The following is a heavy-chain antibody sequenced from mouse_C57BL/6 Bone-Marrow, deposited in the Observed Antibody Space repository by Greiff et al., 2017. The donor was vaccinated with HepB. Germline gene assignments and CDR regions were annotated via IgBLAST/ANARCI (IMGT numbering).Heavy chain of an antibody. V-gene: IGHV14-4*01. CDR2: IDPENGDT. D-gene: IGHD2-5*01. CDR3: TTPYYSNYVGYFDY. CDR1: GFNIKDDY. J-gene: IGHJ2*01. Sequence: EVNVVESGAELVRPGASVKLSCTASGFNIKDDYMHWVKQRPEQGLEWIGWIDPENGDTEYASKFQGKASITADTSSNTAYLQLSSLTSEDTAVYYCTTPYYSNYVGYFDYWGQGTTLTVSS.